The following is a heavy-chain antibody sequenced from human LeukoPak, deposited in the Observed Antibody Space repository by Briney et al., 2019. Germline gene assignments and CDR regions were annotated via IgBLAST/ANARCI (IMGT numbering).Heavy chain of an antibody. CDR1: GFNVSSNY. CDR3: ARGAYYFDY. J-gene: IGHJ4*02. CDR2: VYSDGST. Sequence: GSLRLSCAASGFNVSSNYMSWVRQAPGKGLEWVSVVYSDGSTYYADSVKGRFTISRDNAKNSLYLQMNSLRAEDTAVYYCARGAYYFDYWGQGTLVTVSS. V-gene: IGHV3-66*01.